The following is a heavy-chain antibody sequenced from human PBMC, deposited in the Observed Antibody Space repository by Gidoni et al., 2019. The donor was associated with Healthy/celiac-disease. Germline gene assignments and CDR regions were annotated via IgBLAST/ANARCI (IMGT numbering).Heavy chain of an antibody. V-gene: IGHV3-21*01. Sequence: EVQLVESGGGLVKPGGSLRLSCAASGFPFSSYSMNWGRQAPGQGREGVSSISSSSSYIYYADSVKGRSTISRDNAKNSLYLQMNSLRAEDTAVYYCARAGSITMIEAGDYWGQGTLVTVSS. CDR1: GFPFSSYS. CDR2: ISSSSSYI. CDR3: ARAGSITMIEAGDY. D-gene: IGHD3-22*01. J-gene: IGHJ4*02.